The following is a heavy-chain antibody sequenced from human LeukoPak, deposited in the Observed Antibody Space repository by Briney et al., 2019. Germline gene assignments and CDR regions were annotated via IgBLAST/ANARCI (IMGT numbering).Heavy chain of an antibody. CDR3: ARGHLGLSP. Sequence: SETPSLTRPFSGGSIRGYSWAWIRQPPRQGLEWIGYFHNSRTTSYNPSLTGRVTISVDTAMDQISLKLNSVTAADTAVYYCARGHLGLSPWGQGTLVTVSS. J-gene: IGHJ5*02. CDR1: GGSIRGYS. V-gene: IGHV4-59*01. CDR2: FHNSRTT. D-gene: IGHD3-10*01.